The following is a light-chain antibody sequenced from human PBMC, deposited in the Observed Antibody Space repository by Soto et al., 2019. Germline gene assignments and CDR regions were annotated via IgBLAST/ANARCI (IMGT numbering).Light chain of an antibody. Sequence: DIQMTQSPSSVSASVGDRVTITCRASQSISSYLNWYQQKPGKAPKLLIYAASSLQSGVPSRFSGSGSGTDFTLTISSLEPEDFAVYYCQQRSDWPPITFGQGTRLEIK. CDR3: QQRSDWPPIT. V-gene: IGKV1-39*01. J-gene: IGKJ5*01. CDR1: QSISSY. CDR2: AAS.